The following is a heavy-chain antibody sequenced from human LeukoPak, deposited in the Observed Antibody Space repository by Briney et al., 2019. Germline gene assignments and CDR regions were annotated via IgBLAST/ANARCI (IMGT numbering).Heavy chain of an antibody. D-gene: IGHD6-13*01. J-gene: IGHJ4*02. CDR1: GGSISSYH. V-gene: IGHV4-59*01. Sequence: PSETLSLTCTLSGGSISSYHWSWIRQPPAKGLKWIGYIYYSGSTNYNPSLKSRVTISVDTSKNQCSLKLSSVTAADTAVYYCASRSSSWPPYFDNWGQGTLVTVSS. CDR3: ASRSSSWPPYFDN. CDR2: IYYSGST.